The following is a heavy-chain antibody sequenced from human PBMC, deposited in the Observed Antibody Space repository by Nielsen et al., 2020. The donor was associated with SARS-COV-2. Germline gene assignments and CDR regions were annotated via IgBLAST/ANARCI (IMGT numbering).Heavy chain of an antibody. CDR3: ARVYCTAGRCDYYYYGMDV. D-gene: IGHD2-8*02. Sequence: GESLKISCAPSGFTFASYGINWVRQAPGKGPEWVSYISSSGSTIYYADSVKGRFTISRGNAKNSLSLQMNSLRDEDTGVYYCARVYCTAGRCDYYYYGMDVWGQGTTVTVSS. CDR2: ISSSGSTI. J-gene: IGHJ6*02. V-gene: IGHV3-48*03. CDR1: GFTFASYG.